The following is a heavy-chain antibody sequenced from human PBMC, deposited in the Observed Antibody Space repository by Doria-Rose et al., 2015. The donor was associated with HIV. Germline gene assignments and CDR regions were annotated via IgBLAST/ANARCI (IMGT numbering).Heavy chain of an antibody. CDR3: ARIKSSRWYHKYYFDF. CDR2: IFSDDER. Sequence: QVTLKGSGPVLVKPTETLTLTCTVSGVSLSSPGMGVSWIRQPPGKALEWLANIFSDDERSYKTSLKSRLTISRDTSKSQVVLTMTDMDSVDTATYYCARIKSSRWYHKYYFDFWGQGTLVIVSA. D-gene: IGHD6-13*01. V-gene: IGHV2-26*01. J-gene: IGHJ4*02. CDR1: GVSLSSPGMG.